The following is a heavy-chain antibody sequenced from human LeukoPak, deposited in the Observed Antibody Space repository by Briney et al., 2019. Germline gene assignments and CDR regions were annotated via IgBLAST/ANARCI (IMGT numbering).Heavy chain of an antibody. J-gene: IGHJ5*02. CDR2: IHPSGSP. Sequence: SETLSLSCGVYGGSFSGYYLTWIRQPPGKGLEWIGEIHPSGSPNYNPSLKSRVTISVDTSKNQFSLKLSSVTAADTAVYYCARVRRRSTHHPWGQGTLVTVSS. V-gene: IGHV4-34*01. CDR1: GGSFSGYY. D-gene: IGHD6-25*01. CDR3: ARVRRRSTHHP.